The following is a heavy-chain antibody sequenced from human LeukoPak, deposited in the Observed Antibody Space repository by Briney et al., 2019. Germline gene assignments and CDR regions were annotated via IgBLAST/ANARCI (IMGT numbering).Heavy chain of an antibody. D-gene: IGHD3-16*02. CDR1: RYTFTGYY. Sequence: ASVKVSCKASRYTFTGYYMHWVRQAPGQGLEWMGRINPDSGGTNYAQKFQGRVTITRDTPISTAYMELSRLRSDDTAVYYCARDYVGGSYPSWGQGTLVTVSS. V-gene: IGHV1-2*06. CDR3: ARDYVGGSYPS. J-gene: IGHJ5*02. CDR2: INPDSGGT.